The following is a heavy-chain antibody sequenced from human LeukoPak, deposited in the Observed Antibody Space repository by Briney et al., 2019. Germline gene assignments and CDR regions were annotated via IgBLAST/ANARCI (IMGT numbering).Heavy chain of an antibody. Sequence: GGSLRLSCAASGFTVSSNYMSWVRQAPGKGLEWVSVIYCGGSTYYADSVKGRFTISRDNSKNTLYLQMNSLRAEDTAVYYCARDRRSGVGCHFDYWGQGTLVSVFS. CDR1: GFTVSSNY. V-gene: IGHV3-66*02. J-gene: IGHJ4*02. D-gene: IGHD1-26*01. CDR3: ARDRRSGVGCHFDY. CDR2: IYCGGST.